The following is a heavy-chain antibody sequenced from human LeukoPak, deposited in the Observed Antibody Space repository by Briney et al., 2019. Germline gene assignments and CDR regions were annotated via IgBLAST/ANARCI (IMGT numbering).Heavy chain of an antibody. CDR1: GYSISSGYY. CDR2: IYHSGST. Sequence: PSETLSLTCAVSGYSISSGYYWGWIRQPPGKGLEWIGSIYHSGSTYYNPSLKSRVTISVDTSKNQFSLKLSSVTAADTAVYYCARHNLDSTMIVVVTFDYWGQGTLVTVSS. J-gene: IGHJ4*02. CDR3: ARHNLDSTMIVVVTFDY. V-gene: IGHV4-38-2*01. D-gene: IGHD3-22*01.